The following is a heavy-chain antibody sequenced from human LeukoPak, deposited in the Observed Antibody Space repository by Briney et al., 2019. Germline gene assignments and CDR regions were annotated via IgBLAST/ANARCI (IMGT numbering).Heavy chain of an antibody. V-gene: IGHV3-7*01. D-gene: IGHD3-3*01. CDR1: GFTFSSYW. J-gene: IGHJ4*02. CDR2: IKQDGSEK. Sequence: GGSLSLSCAASGFTFSSYWMSWVRQAPGKGLEWVANIKQDGSEKYYVDSVKGRFTISRDNAKNSLYLQMNSLRAEDTAVYYCARAHYDFWSGYYFDYWGQGTLVTVSS. CDR3: ARAHYDFWSGYYFDY.